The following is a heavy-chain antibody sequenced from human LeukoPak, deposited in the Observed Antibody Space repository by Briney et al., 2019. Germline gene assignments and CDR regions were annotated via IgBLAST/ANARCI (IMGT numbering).Heavy chain of an antibody. J-gene: IGHJ4*02. Sequence: ASVKVSCKASGYTFTGYYMHWVRQAPGQGLEWMGWINPNSGGTNYAQKFQGRVTMTRDTSISTAYMELSRLRSDDTAVYYCAREETPRGYSYGPSFDYWGQGTLVTVSS. V-gene: IGHV1-2*02. CDR2: INPNSGGT. CDR3: AREETPRGYSYGPSFDY. D-gene: IGHD5-18*01. CDR1: GYTFTGYY.